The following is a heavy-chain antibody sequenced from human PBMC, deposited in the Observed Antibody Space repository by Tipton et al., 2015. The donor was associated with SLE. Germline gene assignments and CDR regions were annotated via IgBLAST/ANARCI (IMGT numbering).Heavy chain of an antibody. J-gene: IGHJ4*02. Sequence: TLSLTCTVSGGSISSSSNFWGWIRQPPGKGLELIGTMYYTGSTYYNPSLNSRVTISVDTSKNQFSLRVTSVTAADTAVYYCARPDLIWGQGTQVTVSS. CDR3: ARPDLI. D-gene: IGHD1-14*01. CDR1: GGSISSSSNF. CDR2: MYYTGST. V-gene: IGHV4-39*07.